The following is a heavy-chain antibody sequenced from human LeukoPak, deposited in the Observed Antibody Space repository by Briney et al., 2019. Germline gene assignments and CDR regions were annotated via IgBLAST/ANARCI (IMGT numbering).Heavy chain of an antibody. CDR2: IYTSGNT. V-gene: IGHV4-61*02. Sequence: SQTLSLTCSVSGGSISSGSNYWSWIRQPAGKGLEWIGRIYTSGNTDYSPSLKSRVTRSVDTSKNQFSLKLSAVTAADTAVYYCARLWFGELLAFDIWGQGTMVTVSS. J-gene: IGHJ3*02. D-gene: IGHD3-10*01. CDR1: GGSISSGSNY. CDR3: ARLWFGELLAFDI.